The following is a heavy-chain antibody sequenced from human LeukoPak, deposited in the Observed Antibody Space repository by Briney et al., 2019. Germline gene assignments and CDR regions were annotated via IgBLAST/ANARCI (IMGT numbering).Heavy chain of an antibody. CDR3: ARSALEYSSSLAPYAFDI. D-gene: IGHD6-6*01. Sequence: PSETLSLTCTVSGGSISSSSYYWGWIRQPPGKGLEGIGSIYYSGSTYYNPSLKSRVTISVDTSKNQFSLKLSSVTAADTAVYYCARSALEYSSSLAPYAFDIWGQGTMVTVSS. CDR2: IYYSGST. V-gene: IGHV4-39*01. CDR1: GGSISSSSYY. J-gene: IGHJ3*02.